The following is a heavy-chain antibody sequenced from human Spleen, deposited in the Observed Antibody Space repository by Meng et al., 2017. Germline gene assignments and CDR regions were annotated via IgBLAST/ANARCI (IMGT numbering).Heavy chain of an antibody. CDR2: ISYDGSNK. J-gene: IGHJ3*02. D-gene: IGHD3-10*01. CDR3: ARDSRPLLWFGEHDAFDI. V-gene: IGHV3-30*04. CDR1: GFTFSSYA. Sequence: GESLKISCAASGFTFSSYAMHWVRQAPGKGLEWVAVISYDGSNKYYADSVKGRFTISRDNSKNTLYLQMNSLRAEDTAVYYCARDSRPLLWFGEHDAFDIWGQGTMVTVSS.